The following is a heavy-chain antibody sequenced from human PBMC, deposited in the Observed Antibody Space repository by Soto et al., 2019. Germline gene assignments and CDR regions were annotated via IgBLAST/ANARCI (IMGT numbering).Heavy chain of an antibody. Sequence: QVQLVQSGAEVKKPGASVKVSCKASGYSCTSYGISWVRQAHGQGLEWMGWISAFNGDTNYAQRLQDRVTMTTDSSTITAYMELRSLRSDDTAVFYCATEATGDYWGQGTLVTVSS. D-gene: IGHD1-26*01. V-gene: IGHV1-18*01. J-gene: IGHJ4*02. CDR1: GYSCTSYG. CDR2: ISAFNGDT. CDR3: ATEATGDY.